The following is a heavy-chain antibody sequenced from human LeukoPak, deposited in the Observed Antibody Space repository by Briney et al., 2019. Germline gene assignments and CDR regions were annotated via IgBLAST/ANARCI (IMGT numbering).Heavy chain of an antibody. CDR2: ISSGSSYI. CDR3: ARVPYSTGAFDY. CDR1: GFTFSTYC. D-gene: IGHD6-19*01. V-gene: IGHV3-21*01. Sequence: GGSLRLSCAASGFTFSTYCMNWVRQAPGKGLEWVSSISSGSSYIYYADSVKGRFTISRDNAKNSLYLQMNSLRAEDTAVYYCARVPYSTGAFDYWGQGTLVTVSS. J-gene: IGHJ4*02.